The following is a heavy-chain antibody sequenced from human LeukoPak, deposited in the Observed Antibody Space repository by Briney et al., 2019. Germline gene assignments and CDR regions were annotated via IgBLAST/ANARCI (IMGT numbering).Heavy chain of an antibody. D-gene: IGHD5-18*01. V-gene: IGHV1-8*02. CDR1: GYSFTTYG. CDR2: MNPNSGNT. CDR3: ARLSYGYDY. Sequence: GASVKVSCRGSGYSFTTYGINWVRQATGQGLEWMGWMNPNSGNTGYAQKFQGRVTMTRNTSISTAYMELSSLRSEDTAVYYCARLSYGYDYWGQGTLVTVSS. J-gene: IGHJ4*02.